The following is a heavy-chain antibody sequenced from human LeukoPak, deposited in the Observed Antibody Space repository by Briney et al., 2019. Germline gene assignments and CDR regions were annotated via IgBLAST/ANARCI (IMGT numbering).Heavy chain of an antibody. Sequence: LSGGSLRLSCAASGFTFSSYAMSWVRQAPGKGLEWVSAISGSGGSTYYADSVKGRFTISRDNSKNTLYLQMNSLRAEDTAVYYCAKWRYSYGPGYFDHWGQGTLVTVSS. D-gene: IGHD5-18*01. V-gene: IGHV3-23*01. CDR3: AKWRYSYGPGYFDH. J-gene: IGHJ4*02. CDR1: GFTFSSYA. CDR2: ISGSGGST.